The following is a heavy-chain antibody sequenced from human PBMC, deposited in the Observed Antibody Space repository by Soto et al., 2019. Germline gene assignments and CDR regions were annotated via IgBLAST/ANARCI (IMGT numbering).Heavy chain of an antibody. CDR3: ARATSLNYDILTGYYNGWFDP. CDR1: GGSFSGYY. D-gene: IGHD3-9*01. CDR2: INHSGST. Sequence: SETLSLTCAVYGGSFSGYYWSWIRQPPGKGLEWIGEINHSGSTNYNPSLKSRVTISVDTSKNQFSLKLSSVTAADTAVYYCARATSLNYDILTGYYNGWFDPWGQGTLVTVSS. J-gene: IGHJ5*02. V-gene: IGHV4-34*01.